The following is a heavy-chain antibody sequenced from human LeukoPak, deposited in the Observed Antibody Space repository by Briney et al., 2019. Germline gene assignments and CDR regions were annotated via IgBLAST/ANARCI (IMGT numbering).Heavy chain of an antibody. D-gene: IGHD2-21*01. CDR2: ISSSSDYI. V-gene: IGHV3-21*01. CDR1: GFTFSTST. J-gene: IGHJ5*02. Sequence: PGESLRLSCAASGFTFSTSTMNWVRQAPGKGLEWVSSISSSSDYIYYADSVKGRFTISRDNAKNSLYLQMNSLRAEDTAVYYCVRIPITAPFPNWFDPWGQGTLVTVSS. CDR3: VRIPITAPFPNWFDP.